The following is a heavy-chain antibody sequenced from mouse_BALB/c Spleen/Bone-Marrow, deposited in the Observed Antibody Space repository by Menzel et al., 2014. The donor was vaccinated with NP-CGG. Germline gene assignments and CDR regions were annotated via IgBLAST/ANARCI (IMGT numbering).Heavy chain of an antibody. V-gene: IGHV1-7*01. CDR2: INPSTGYT. J-gene: IGHJ3*01. D-gene: IGHD2-12*01. CDR1: GYTFTSYG. CDR3: ARYGGCSYDGFAY. Sequence: QVQLKQSGAELAKPGASVKMSCKASGYTFTSYGMHWVKPRPGQGLEWIGDINPSTGYTEYNQKFKDKATLTADKSSSSAYMHLSRLTSKDSAVDFCARYGGCSYDGFAYWGQGTLVTVSA.